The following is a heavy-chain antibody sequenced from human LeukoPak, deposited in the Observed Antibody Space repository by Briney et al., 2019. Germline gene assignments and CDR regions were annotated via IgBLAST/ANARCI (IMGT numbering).Heavy chain of an antibody. CDR3: AKATQMTTVTTLFGY. J-gene: IGHJ4*02. D-gene: IGHD4-17*01. V-gene: IGHV3-23*01. Sequence: GGSLRLSCAASGFTFSSYAMSWVRQAPGKGLEWVSAISGSGGSAYYADSVKGRFTISRDNSKNTLYLQMNSLRAEDTAVYYCAKATQMTTVTTLFGYWGQGTLVTVSS. CDR2: ISGSGGSA. CDR1: GFTFSSYA.